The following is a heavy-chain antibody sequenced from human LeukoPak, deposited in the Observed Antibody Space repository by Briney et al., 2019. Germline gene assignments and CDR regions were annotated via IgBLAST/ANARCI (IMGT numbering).Heavy chain of an antibody. V-gene: IGHV3-23*01. CDR3: AKDRKVQVPAEMDYDSSGYYGFNWFDP. Sequence: QTGGFLRLSCAASGFTFSSYAMSWVRQAPGKGLEWVSAISGSGGSTYYADSVKGRFTISRDNSKNTLYLQMNSLRAEDTAVYYCAKDRKVQVPAEMDYDSSGYYGFNWFDPWGQGTLVTVSS. CDR2: ISGSGGST. J-gene: IGHJ5*02. CDR1: GFTFSSYA. D-gene: IGHD3-22*01.